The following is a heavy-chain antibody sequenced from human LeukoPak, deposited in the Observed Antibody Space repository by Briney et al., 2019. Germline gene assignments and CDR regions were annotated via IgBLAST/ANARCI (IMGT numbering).Heavy chain of an antibody. CDR3: AKDLPAHCSGDSCYRNEYFHH. D-gene: IGHD2-15*01. J-gene: IGHJ1*01. Sequence: GGSLRLSCAASGFTFSIYGMHWVRQAPGKGLEWVAVILYEGDNKDYADSVKGRFTISRDNSKNTLYLQMNSLRTEDTAVYYCAKDLPAHCSGDSCYRNEYFHHWGQGTLVTVSS. CDR1: GFTFSIYG. V-gene: IGHV3-30*18. CDR2: ILYEGDNK.